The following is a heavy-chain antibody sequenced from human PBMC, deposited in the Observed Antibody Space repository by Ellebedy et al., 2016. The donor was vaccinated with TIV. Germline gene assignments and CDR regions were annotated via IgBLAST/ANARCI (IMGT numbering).Heavy chain of an antibody. J-gene: IGHJ4*02. V-gene: IGHV1-2*02. CDR1: GYVFTAYH. Sequence: ASVKVSCKASGYVFTAYHIHWVRQPPXQXXXXXXXLHPISGGTNYAQNFQGRVSMTRDTSISTAYLELSRLKSDDTAVYYCAALPYISTSSAYWGQGTLVTVSS. CDR3: AALPYISTSSAY. D-gene: IGHD6-6*01. CDR2: LHPISGGT.